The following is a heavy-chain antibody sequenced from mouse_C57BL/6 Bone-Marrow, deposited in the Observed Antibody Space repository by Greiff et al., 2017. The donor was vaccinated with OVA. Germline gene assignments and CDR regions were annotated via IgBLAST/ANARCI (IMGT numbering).Heavy chain of an antibody. J-gene: IGHJ4*01. CDR1: GFTFSDYY. Sequence: EVKLVESGGGLVQPGGSLKLSCAASGFTFSDYYMYWVRQTPEKRLEWVAYISNGCGRTSYPATVHGRFPISRYNAKHTLYLQMSRLKSEDTAMYYCARPELTGTYYYAMDYWGQGTSVTVSS. CDR2: ISNGCGRT. CDR3: ARPELTGTYYYAMDY. V-gene: IGHV5-12*01. D-gene: IGHD4-1*01.